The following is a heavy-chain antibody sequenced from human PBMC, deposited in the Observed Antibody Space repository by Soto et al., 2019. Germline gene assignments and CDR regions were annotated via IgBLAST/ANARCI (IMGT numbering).Heavy chain of an antibody. CDR3: AREIRSGWANWFDP. V-gene: IGHV1-18*04. Sequence: QVQLVQSGAEVKKPGASVKVSCKASGYTFHSYGISWVRQAPGQGLEWMGTISGYNGNTNYAQKLQGRVTMTTDTSTSTAYMELRSLRSDDTDLYYRAREIRSGWANWFDPWGKGTLVNVSS. CDR1: GYTFHSYG. D-gene: IGHD6-19*01. J-gene: IGHJ5*02. CDR2: ISGYNGNT.